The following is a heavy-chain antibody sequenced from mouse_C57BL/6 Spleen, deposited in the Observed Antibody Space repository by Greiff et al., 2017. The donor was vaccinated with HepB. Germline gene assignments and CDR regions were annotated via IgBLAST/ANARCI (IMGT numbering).Heavy chain of an antibody. CDR1: GYTFTDYY. CDR2: INPNNGGT. CDR3: ASQLRLRWCAY. V-gene: IGHV1-26*01. Sequence: EVQLQQSGPELVKPGASVKISCKASGYTFTDYYMNWVKQSHGKSLEWIGDINPNNGGTSYNQKFKGKATLTVDKSSSTAYMELRSLTSEDSAVYYCASQLRLRWCAYWGQGTLVTVSA. D-gene: IGHD3-2*02. J-gene: IGHJ3*01.